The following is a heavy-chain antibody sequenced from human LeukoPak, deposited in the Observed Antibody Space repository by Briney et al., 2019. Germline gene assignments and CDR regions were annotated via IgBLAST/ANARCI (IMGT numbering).Heavy chain of an antibody. CDR2: ISWNSGSI. V-gene: IGHV3-9*01. CDR1: GFTFDDYA. CDR3: AKDSYGDPHDAFDI. J-gene: IGHJ3*02. D-gene: IGHD4-17*01. Sequence: GGSLRLSCAASGFTFDDYAMHWVRQAPGKGLEWVSGISWNSGSIGYADSVKGRFTISRDNAKNSLYLQMNSLGAEDTALYYCAKDSYGDPHDAFDIWGQGTMVTVSS.